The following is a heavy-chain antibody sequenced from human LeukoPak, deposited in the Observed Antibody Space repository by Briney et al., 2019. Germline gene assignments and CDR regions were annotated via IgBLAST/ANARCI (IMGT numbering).Heavy chain of an antibody. CDR1: GGSISSGGYY. Sequence: SQTLSLTCTVSGGSISSGGYYWSWIRQPPGKGLEWIGYIYHSGSTYYNPSLKSRVTISVDTSKNQFSLKLSSVTAADTAVYYCARDLGPPVYSGYGVYWGQGTLVTVSS. D-gene: IGHD5-12*01. CDR2: IYHSGST. J-gene: IGHJ4*02. V-gene: IGHV4-30-2*01. CDR3: ARDLGPPVYSGYGVY.